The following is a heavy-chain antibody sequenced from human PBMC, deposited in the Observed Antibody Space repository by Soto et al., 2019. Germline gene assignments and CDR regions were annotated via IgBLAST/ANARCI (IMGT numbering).Heavy chain of an antibody. CDR3: ARGLGGCSSSWHDY. CDR1: GFTISTYC. J-gene: IGHJ4*02. Sequence: GGSLRLSCAASGFTISTYCMHWVRQAPGKGLVWVSRIYSDGSSTSYADSVKGRFTISRDNAKNTLDLQMNSLRAEDTAVYYCARGLGGCSSSWHDYWGQGTLVTVSS. V-gene: IGHV3-74*01. CDR2: IYSDGSST. D-gene: IGHD6-13*01.